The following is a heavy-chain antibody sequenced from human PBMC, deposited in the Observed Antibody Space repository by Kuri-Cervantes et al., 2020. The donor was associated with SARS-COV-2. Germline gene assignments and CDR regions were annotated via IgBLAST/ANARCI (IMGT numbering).Heavy chain of an antibody. CDR3: AKHYCSSTSCSYYFDY. V-gene: IGHV3-30-3*01. J-gene: IGHJ4*02. CDR2: ISYDGSNK. CDR1: GFTSSSYA. D-gene: IGHD2-2*01. Sequence: GGSLRLSCAASGFTSSSYAMHWVRQAPGKGLEWVAVISYDGSNKYYADSVKGRFTISRDSSKNTLYLQMNSLRAEDTAVYYCAKHYCSSTSCSYYFDYWGQGTLVTVSS.